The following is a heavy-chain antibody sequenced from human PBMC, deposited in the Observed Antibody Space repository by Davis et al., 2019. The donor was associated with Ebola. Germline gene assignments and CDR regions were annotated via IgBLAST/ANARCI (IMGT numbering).Heavy chain of an antibody. CDR2: IIPILGIA. D-gene: IGHD6-19*01. CDR3: ARDSSGWFNWFDP. J-gene: IGHJ5*02. V-gene: IGHV1-69*04. Sequence: AASVKVSCKASGGTFSSYAISWVRQAPGQGLEWMGRIIPILGIANYAQKLQGRVTMTTDTSTSTAYMELRSLRSDDTAVYYCARDSSGWFNWFDPWGQGTLVTVSS. CDR1: GGTFSSYA.